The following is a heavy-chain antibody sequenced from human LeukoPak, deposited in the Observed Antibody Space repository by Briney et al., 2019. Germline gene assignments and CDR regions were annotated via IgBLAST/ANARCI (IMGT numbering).Heavy chain of an antibody. CDR1: GFTFSSYA. J-gene: IGHJ4*02. D-gene: IGHD6-13*01. V-gene: IGHV3-23*01. CDR2: ISGSGGST. CDR3: AKDVHRSSWYYYFDY. Sequence: GGSLRLSCAASGFTFSSYAMSWVRQAPGKGLEWVSAISGSGGSTCYADSVKGRFTISRDNSKNTLYLQMNSLRAEDTAVYYCAKDVHRSSWYYYFDYWGQGTLVTVSS.